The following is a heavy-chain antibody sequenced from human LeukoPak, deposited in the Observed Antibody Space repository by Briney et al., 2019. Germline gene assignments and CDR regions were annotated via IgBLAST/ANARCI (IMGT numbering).Heavy chain of an antibody. D-gene: IGHD3-22*01. CDR3: ARGYYDSSGSSNAFDI. CDR2: IYYSGST. V-gene: IGHV4-39*01. J-gene: IGHJ3*02. Sequence: SETLSLTCTVSGGSISSSSYYWGWIRQPPGKGLEWIGSIYYSGSTYYNPSLKSRVTISVDTSKNQFSLKLSSVTAADTAVYYCARGYYDSSGSSNAFDIWGQGTTVIVSS. CDR1: GGSISSSSYY.